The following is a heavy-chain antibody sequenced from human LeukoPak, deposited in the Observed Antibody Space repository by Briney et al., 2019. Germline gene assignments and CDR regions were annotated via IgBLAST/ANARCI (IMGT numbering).Heavy chain of an antibody. D-gene: IGHD2-2*01. V-gene: IGHV5-10-1*01. CDR2: IVPSDSYT. Sequence: GGSLQISCQGSGSSFTSYWISWVRQLPGKGLEWMGRIVPSDSYTNYSPSFQGHVTISADKSISTAYLQWSSLKASDTAMYYCARHHEQCGGTSCYCIGDVWGQGTTVTVSS. CDR3: ARHHEQCGGTSCYCIGDV. J-gene: IGHJ6*02. CDR1: GSSFTSYW.